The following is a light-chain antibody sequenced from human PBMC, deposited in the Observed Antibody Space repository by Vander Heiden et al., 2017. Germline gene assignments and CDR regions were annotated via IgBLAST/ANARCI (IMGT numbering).Light chain of an antibody. CDR2: CND. CDR1: GSNIGSNF. Sequence: QSVLTQPPSASGAPGQRVTISCSGGGSNIGSNFDVWFQQHLGTAPNFLIYCNDQRPSWVPDRFSGSKSGTSASLAISGLRSEDEATDFCATWDDSLTTVVFGGGTKLTVL. V-gene: IGLV1-47*02. J-gene: IGLJ2*01. CDR3: ATWDDSLTTVV.